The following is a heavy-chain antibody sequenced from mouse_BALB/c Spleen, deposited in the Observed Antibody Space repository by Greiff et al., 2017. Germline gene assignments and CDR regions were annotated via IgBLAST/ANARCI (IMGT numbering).Heavy chain of an antibody. CDR3: ARDSSGYNFDY. J-gene: IGHJ2*01. V-gene: IGHV5-17*02. CDR1: GFTFSSFG. D-gene: IGHD3-2*01. Sequence: EVKVEESGGGLVQPGGSRKLSCAASGFTFSSFGMHWVRQAPEKGLEWVAYISSGSSTIYYADTVTGRFTISRDNPKNTLFLQMTSLRSEDTAMYYCARDSSGYNFDYWGQGTTLTVSS. CDR2: ISSGSSTI.